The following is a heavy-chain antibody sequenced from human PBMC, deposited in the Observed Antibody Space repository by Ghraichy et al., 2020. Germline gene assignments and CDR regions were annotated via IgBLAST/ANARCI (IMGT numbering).Heavy chain of an antibody. CDR2: INPNSGGT. D-gene: IGHD6-19*01. CDR3: ARDLIPPTLGLLQWLTGGNWFDP. J-gene: IGHJ5*02. Sequence: ASVKVSCKASGYTFTGYYMHWVRQAPGQGLEWMGWINPNSGGTNYAQKFQGRVTMTRDTSISTAYMELSRLRSDDTAVYYCARDLIPPTLGLLQWLTGGNWFDPWGQGTLVTVSS. CDR1: GYTFTGYY. V-gene: IGHV1-2*02.